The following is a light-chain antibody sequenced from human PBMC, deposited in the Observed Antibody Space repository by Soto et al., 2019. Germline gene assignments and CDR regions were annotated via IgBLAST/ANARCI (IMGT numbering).Light chain of an antibody. CDR1: SSDVGGYNY. V-gene: IGLV2-14*01. J-gene: IGLJ2*01. CDR2: DVS. CDR3: SSYPSSSTYVV. Sequence: QSALTQPASVSGSPGQSITISCTGTSSDVGGYNYVSWYQQHPGKAPKLMIYDVSNRPSGVSNRFSGSKSGNTASLTISGLQAEDDADYYCSSYPSSSTYVVFGGGTKLTVL.